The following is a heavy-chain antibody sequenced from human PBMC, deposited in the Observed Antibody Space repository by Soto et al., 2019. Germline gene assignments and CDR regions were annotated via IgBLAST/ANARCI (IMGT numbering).Heavy chain of an antibody. J-gene: IGHJ4*02. D-gene: IGHD3-10*01. Sequence: QVQLQQWGAGLLKPSENLSLPCAVYGGSFSGYYWSWIRQPPVKGLEWIGEINHSGSTNYNPSLKSRVTISVVTYQTQCSLKLSSVTAADSAVDYCARAMVRGVIIYWGQGPLVTVSS. CDR2: INHSGST. CDR1: GGSFSGYY. CDR3: ARAMVRGVIIY. V-gene: IGHV4-34*01.